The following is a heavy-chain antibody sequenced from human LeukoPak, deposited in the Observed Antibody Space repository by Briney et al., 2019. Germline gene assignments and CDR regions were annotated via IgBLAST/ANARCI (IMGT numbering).Heavy chain of an antibody. V-gene: IGHV4-34*01. J-gene: IGHJ5*02. CDR3: ARQIVVVTAILDWFDP. D-gene: IGHD2-21*02. CDR1: GGSFSGYY. CDR2: INHSGST. Sequence: TSETLSLICAVYGGSFSGYYWSWIRQPPGKGLEWIGEINHSGSTNYNPSLKSRVTISVDTSKNQFSLKLSSVTAADTAVYYCARQIVVVTAILDWFDPWGQGTLVTVSS.